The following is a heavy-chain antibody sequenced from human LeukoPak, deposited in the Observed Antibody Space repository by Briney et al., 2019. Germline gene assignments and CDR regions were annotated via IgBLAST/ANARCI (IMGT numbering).Heavy chain of an antibody. J-gene: IGHJ6*02. CDR1: GGPISSGDYY. V-gene: IGHV4-31*03. D-gene: IGHD3-3*01. Sequence: SETLSLTCTVSGGPISSGDYYWSWIRQHPGKGLEWIGYIYYSGRTYYNPSLKSRVTISVDTSKNQFSLKLNSVTAADTAVYYCARDRYDSYPMDVWGQGTTVTVSS. CDR3: ARDRYDSYPMDV. CDR2: IYYSGRT.